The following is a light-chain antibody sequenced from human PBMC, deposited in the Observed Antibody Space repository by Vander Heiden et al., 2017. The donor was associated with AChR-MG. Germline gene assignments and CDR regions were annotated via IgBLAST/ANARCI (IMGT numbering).Light chain of an antibody. CDR3: AAWDDSLNGPV. V-gene: IGLV1-44*01. CDR2: SNN. Sequence: QSVLTQPPSASGTPGQRVTISCSGSRSNIASNTVTRSQPPVPGTAPKLLIYSNNQRPSGVPDRFSGSKSGTSASLAISGLQSEDEADYYCAAWDDSLNGPVFGGGTELTVL. CDR1: RSNIASNT. J-gene: IGLJ3*02.